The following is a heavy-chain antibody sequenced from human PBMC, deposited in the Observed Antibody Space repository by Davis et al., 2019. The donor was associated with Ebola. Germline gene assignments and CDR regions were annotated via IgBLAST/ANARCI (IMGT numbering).Heavy chain of an antibody. CDR1: GGSFSDYY. CDR3: ARTRWGGSPWFFDY. J-gene: IGHJ4*02. Sequence: PSETLSLTCAVYGGSFSDYYWSWIRQSPGRGLEWIGEINHSGSTNYNPSLKSRITTSVDASKNQFSLTLRSVTAADTAVYYCARTRWGGSPWFFDYWGQGTLVTVSS. V-gene: IGHV4-34*01. CDR2: INHSGST. D-gene: IGHD4-23*01.